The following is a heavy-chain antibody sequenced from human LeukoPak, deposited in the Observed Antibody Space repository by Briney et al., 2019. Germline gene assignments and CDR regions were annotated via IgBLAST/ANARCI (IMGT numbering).Heavy chain of an antibody. Sequence: SETLSLTCAVYGGSFSGYYWSWIRQPPGKGLEWIGEINHSGSTNYYPSLKSRLTISVDTSKNQFSLKLSSVTAADTAVYYCASSTTVGYSSGWYVGYWGQGSLVTVSS. D-gene: IGHD6-19*01. CDR3: ASSTTVGYSSGWYVGY. V-gene: IGHV4-34*01. CDR1: GGSFSGYY. J-gene: IGHJ4*02. CDR2: INHSGST.